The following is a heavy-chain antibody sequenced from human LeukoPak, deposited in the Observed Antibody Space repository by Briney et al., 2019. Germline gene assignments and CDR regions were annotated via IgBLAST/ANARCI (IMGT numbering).Heavy chain of an antibody. D-gene: IGHD3-10*01. CDR1: GGSISSSSYY. CDR2: IYYSGST. J-gene: IGHJ5*02. CDR3: ARDPRDYYGSGSRFDP. V-gene: IGHV4-39*07. Sequence: SETLSLTCTVSGGSISSSSYYWGWIRQPPGKGLEWIGSIYYSGSTNYNPSLKSRVTISVDTSKNQFSLKLSSVTAADTAVYYCARDPRDYYGSGSRFDPWGQGTLVTVSS.